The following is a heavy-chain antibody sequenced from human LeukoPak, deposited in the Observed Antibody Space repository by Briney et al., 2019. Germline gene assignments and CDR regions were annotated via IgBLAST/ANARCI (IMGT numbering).Heavy chain of an antibody. Sequence: PSETLSLTCTVSGGSISSSSYYWGWVHQPPGKGLEWIGSMYYSGSTYYNPSLKSRVTISVDTSKNQFSLKLSSVTAADTAVYYCARVPRLGELSTDYWGQGTLVTVSS. CDR1: GGSISSSSYY. D-gene: IGHD3-16*02. J-gene: IGHJ4*02. CDR2: MYYSGST. V-gene: IGHV4-39*07. CDR3: ARVPRLGELSTDY.